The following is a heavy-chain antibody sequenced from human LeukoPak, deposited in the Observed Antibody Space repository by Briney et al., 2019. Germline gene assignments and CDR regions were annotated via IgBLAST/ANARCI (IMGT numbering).Heavy chain of an antibody. Sequence: SETLSLTCTVSGGSISSGSYYWSWIRQPAGKGLEWIGRIYTSGSTNYNPSLKSRVTISVDTSKNQFSLKLSSVTAADTAVYYCAREGGGITGTKRFDYWGQGTLVTVS. D-gene: IGHD1-7*01. J-gene: IGHJ4*02. CDR2: IYTSGST. V-gene: IGHV4-61*02. CDR1: GGSISSGSYY. CDR3: AREGGGITGTKRFDY.